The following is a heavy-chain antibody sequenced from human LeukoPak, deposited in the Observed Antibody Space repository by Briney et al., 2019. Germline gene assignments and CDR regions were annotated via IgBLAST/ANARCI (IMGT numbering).Heavy chain of an antibody. V-gene: IGHV4-61*02. J-gene: IGHJ6*03. D-gene: IGHD6-6*01. Sequence: SQTLSLTCTVSGVSVRRGNYYWTWIRQPAGSGLEWIGRIYTSGTTDYNPSLRTRVTISVDASRNQFSLNLSSVTAADTAVYYCARWSGSVTARNYYYYMDVWGEGTTVTVSS. CDR3: ARWSGSVTARNYYYYMDV. CDR2: IYTSGTT. CDR1: GVSVRRGNYY.